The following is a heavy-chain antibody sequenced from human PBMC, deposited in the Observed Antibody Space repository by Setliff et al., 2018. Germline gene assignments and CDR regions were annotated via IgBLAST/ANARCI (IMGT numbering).Heavy chain of an antibody. V-gene: IGHV1-18*01. Sequence: GASVKVSCKASGYTFTSYGFSWVRQAPGQGLEWMGWISVYNGKTKYAQKFQGGVTMTTDTSTRTAYMEVTSLRSDDTAVYYCATEKFPGDWGDYWGQGTLVTVSS. CDR1: GYTFTSYG. D-gene: IGHD2-21*01. J-gene: IGHJ4*02. CDR3: ATEKFPGDWGDY. CDR2: ISVYNGKT.